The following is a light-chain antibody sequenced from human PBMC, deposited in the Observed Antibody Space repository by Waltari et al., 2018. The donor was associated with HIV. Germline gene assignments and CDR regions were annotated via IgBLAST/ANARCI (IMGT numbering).Light chain of an antibody. CDR1: SSDVGSYNL. CDR3: CSYAGSSTWV. J-gene: IGLJ3*02. V-gene: IGLV2-23*02. CDR2: EFS. Sequence: QSALTQPASVSGSPGQSITISCTGTSSDVGSYNLVSWYQQHPGKAPKLMRYEFSKRPSGVFNSFSGSKSVNTASLTISGLQAEDEADYYCCSYAGSSTWVFGGGTKLTVL.